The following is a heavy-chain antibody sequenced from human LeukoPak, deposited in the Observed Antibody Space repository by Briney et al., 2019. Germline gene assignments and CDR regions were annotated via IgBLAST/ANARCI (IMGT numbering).Heavy chain of an antibody. D-gene: IGHD6-19*01. Sequence: HRASVKVSCKASGYTFTSYYMHWVRQAPGQGLDGMGIINPRGGSTSYAQKFQGRVTMTRDTSTSTVYMELSSLRSEDTAVYYCARVRIAVAGTYYFDYWGQGTLVSVSS. CDR3: ARVRIAVAGTYYFDY. CDR1: GYTFTSYY. J-gene: IGHJ4*02. V-gene: IGHV1-46*01. CDR2: INPRGGST.